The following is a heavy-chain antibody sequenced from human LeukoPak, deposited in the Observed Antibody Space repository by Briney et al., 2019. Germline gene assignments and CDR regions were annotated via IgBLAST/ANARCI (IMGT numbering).Heavy chain of an antibody. CDR2: ISSSSSYI. J-gene: IGHJ6*02. V-gene: IGHV3-21*04. CDR1: GFTFSSYS. CDR3: AKDITSYYYPYYGMDV. D-gene: IGHD1-20*01. Sequence: GGSLRLSCAASGFTFSSYSMNWVRQAPGKGLEWVSSISSSSSYIYYADSVKGRFTISRDNAKNSLYLQMNNLRAEDTAIYYCAKDITSYYYPYYGMDVWGQGTTVTVSS.